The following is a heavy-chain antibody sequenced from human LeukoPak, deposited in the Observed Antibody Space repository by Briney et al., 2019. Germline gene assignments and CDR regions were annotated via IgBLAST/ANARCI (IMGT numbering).Heavy chain of an antibody. CDR1: GFTLSSYS. CDR3: ARRNSGWYYFDY. D-gene: IGHD6-19*01. Sequence: PGGSLRLSCAASGFTLSSYSMNWVRQAPGKGLEWVSYISSSGDTIYYADSVKGRFTISRDNAKNSLYLQMNSLRAEDTAVYYCARRNSGWYYFDYWGQGTLVTVSS. J-gene: IGHJ4*02. CDR2: ISSSGDTI. V-gene: IGHV3-48*04.